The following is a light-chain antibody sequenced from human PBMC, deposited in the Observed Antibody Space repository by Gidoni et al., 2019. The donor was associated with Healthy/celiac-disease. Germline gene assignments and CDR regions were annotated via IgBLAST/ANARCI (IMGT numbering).Light chain of an antibody. CDR2: EGS. Sequence: QSALPQPASVSGSPGQSITISCTGTSIDVGSYNLVSWYQQHPGKAPKLMIYEGSKRPSGVSNRFSGSKSGNTASLTISGLQVEDEADYYCCSYAGSSTVIFGGGTKLTVL. CDR3: CSYAGSSTVI. CDR1: SIDVGSYNL. V-gene: IGLV2-23*01. J-gene: IGLJ2*01.